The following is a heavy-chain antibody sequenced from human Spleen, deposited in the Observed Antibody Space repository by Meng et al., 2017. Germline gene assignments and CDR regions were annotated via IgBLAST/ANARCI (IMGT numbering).Heavy chain of an antibody. D-gene: IGHD2-15*01. Sequence: GTEVKKPGSSGKVSCKASGGTFSSYAISWVRQAPGQGLEWMGGIIPIFGTANYAQKFQGRVTITADESTSTAYMELSSLRSEDTAVYYCARGGYCSGGSCSAFRYWGQGTLVTVSS. J-gene: IGHJ4*02. CDR1: GGTFSSYA. CDR3: ARGGYCSGGSCSAFRY. V-gene: IGHV1-69*01. CDR2: IIPIFGTA.